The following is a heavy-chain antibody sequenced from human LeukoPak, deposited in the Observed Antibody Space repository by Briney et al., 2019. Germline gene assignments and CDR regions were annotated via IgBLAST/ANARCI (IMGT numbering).Heavy chain of an antibody. CDR1: GGSISSSSYY. D-gene: IGHD3-22*01. J-gene: IGHJ4*02. CDR3: ANPWGYDSSGYYLPFDY. Sequence: SETLSLTCTVSGGSISSSSYYWGWIRQPPGKGLEWIGSIYYSGSTYYNPSLKSRVSISVDTSKNQFSLKLSSVTAADTAVYSCANPWGYDSSGYYLPFDYWGQGTLVTVSS. CDR2: IYYSGST. V-gene: IGHV4-39*07.